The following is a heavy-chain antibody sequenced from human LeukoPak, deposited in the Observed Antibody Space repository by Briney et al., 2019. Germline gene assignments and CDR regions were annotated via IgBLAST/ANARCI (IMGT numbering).Heavy chain of an antibody. V-gene: IGHV4-39*01. CDR2: IYYSGST. CDR3: AGTLDCSSTSCPKGGAFDI. CDR1: GGSISCSSHY. Sequence: SETLSLTCTVSGGSISCSSHYWGWIRQPPGKGLEWIVSIYYSGSTYYNPSLKSRVTISVDTSKNQFSLKLSSVTAADTAVYYCAGTLDCSSTSCPKGGAFDIWGQGTMVTVSS. D-gene: IGHD2-2*01. J-gene: IGHJ3*02.